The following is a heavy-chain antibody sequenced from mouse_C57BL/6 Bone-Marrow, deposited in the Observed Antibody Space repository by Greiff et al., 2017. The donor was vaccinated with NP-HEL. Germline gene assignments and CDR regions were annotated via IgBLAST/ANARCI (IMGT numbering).Heavy chain of an antibody. J-gene: IGHJ1*03. CDR2: IDPSDSYT. Sequence: QVQLQQPGAELVRPGTSVKLSCKASGYTFTSYWMHWVKQRPGQGLEWIGVIDPSDSYTNYNQKFKGKATLTVDTSSSTAYMQLSSLTSEDSAVYYCAREGSLLVWYFDVWGTGTTVTVSS. V-gene: IGHV1-59*01. D-gene: IGHD6-5*01. CDR3: AREGSLLVWYFDV. CDR1: GYTFTSYW.